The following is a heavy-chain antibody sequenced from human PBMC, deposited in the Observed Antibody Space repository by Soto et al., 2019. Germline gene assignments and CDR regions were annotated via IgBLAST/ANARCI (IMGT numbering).Heavy chain of an antibody. J-gene: IGHJ4*02. D-gene: IGHD3-10*01. CDR1: GGDFYNYV. Sequence: LRLSCVVSGGDFYNYVIHWVRQAPGEGLEWVAVISSDATKKSYIDSVKGRFTISRDNSKSTVFLQMNSLRREDTAMYYCVKDGGGVKYNYNIRGDSWGQGTQVTGSS. CDR3: VKDGGGVKYNYNIRGDS. V-gene: IGHV3-30*18. CDR2: ISSDATKK.